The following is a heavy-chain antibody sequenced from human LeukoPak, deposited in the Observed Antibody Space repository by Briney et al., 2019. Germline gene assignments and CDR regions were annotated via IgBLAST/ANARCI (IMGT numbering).Heavy chain of an antibody. CDR2: IYTSGST. CDR3: ASEGLWFGELSWFDP. V-gene: IGHV4-4*07. CDR1: GGSISSYY. Sequence: SETLSLTCTVSGGSISSYYWSWIRQPAGKGLEWIGRIYTSGSTNYNPSLKSRVTMSVDASKNQFSLKLSSVTAADTAVYYCASEGLWFGELSWFDPWGQGTLVTVSS. D-gene: IGHD3-10*01. J-gene: IGHJ5*02.